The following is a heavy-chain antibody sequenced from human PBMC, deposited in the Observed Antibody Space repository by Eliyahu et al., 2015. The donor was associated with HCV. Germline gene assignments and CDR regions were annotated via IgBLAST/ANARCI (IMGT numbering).Heavy chain of an antibody. D-gene: IGHD3-16*01. J-gene: IGHJ5*02. V-gene: IGHV4-34*01. Sequence: QVQLQQWGAGLLKPSETLSLTCAVYGGSFSGYYWSWIRQPPGKGLEWIGEINHSGSTNYNPSLKSRVTISVDTSKNQFSLKLSSVTAADTAVYYCAREGRGGTYWFDPWGQGTLVTVSS. CDR2: INHSGST. CDR1: GGSFSGYY. CDR3: AREGRGGTYWFDP.